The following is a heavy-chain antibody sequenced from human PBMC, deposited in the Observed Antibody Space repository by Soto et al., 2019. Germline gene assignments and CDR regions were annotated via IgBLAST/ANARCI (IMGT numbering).Heavy chain of an antibody. J-gene: IGHJ4*02. CDR3: VRDNGGY. V-gene: IGHV3-74*01. CDR2: INSDGSG. D-gene: IGHD2-8*01. CDR1: GFTFNRYP. Sequence: VQVVESGGGLVQPGGSLRLSCAASGFTFNRYPLYWVRQAAGKGLVWVSRINSDGSGFYADSVKGRFTISRDNAKDTLYLQMNSLRVEGTAVYFCVRDNGGYWGQGTLVTVSS.